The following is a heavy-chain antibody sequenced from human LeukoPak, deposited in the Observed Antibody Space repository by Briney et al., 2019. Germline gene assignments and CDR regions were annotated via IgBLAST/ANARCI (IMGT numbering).Heavy chain of an antibody. Sequence: AASVKVSCKASGYTFTGYYMHWVRQAPGQGLEWMGWINPNSGGTNYAQKFQGRVTMTRDTSNSTAYMELSRLRSDDTAVYYCARAPETWELLAGGFDPWGQGTLVTVSS. J-gene: IGHJ5*02. V-gene: IGHV1-2*02. CDR3: ARAPETWELLAGGFDP. D-gene: IGHD1-26*01. CDR2: INPNSGGT. CDR1: GYTFTGYY.